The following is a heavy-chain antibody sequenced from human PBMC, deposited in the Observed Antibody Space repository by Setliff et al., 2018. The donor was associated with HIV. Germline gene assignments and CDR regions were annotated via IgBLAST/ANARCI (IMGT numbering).Heavy chain of an antibody. V-gene: IGHV1-46*01. CDR1: GYTFTRYF. Sequence: ASVKVSCKASGYTFTRYFMHCVRQAPGQGLEWLGMSNPSGGSTWYAQKFQGRVTMTGDTSTNTLYMELSSLRSEDTAVYYCARPGIAAADYYFDYWGQGALVTVSS. J-gene: IGHJ4*02. CDR2: SNPSGGST. CDR3: ARPGIAAADYYFDY. D-gene: IGHD6-13*01.